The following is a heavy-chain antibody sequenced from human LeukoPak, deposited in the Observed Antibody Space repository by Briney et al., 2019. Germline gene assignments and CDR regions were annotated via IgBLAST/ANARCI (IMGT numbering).Heavy chain of an antibody. V-gene: IGHV3-21*01. D-gene: IGHD3-10*01. CDR2: ISSSSSYI. CDR1: GFTFSSYS. J-gene: IGHJ4*02. Sequence: GGSLRLSCAASGFTFSSYSMNWVRQAPGKGLEWVSSISSSSSYIYYADSVKGRFTIYRDNAKNSLYLQMNSLRAEDTAVYYCATENGVTMVRGVIKPFDYWGQGTLVTVSS. CDR3: ATENGVTMVRGVIKPFDY.